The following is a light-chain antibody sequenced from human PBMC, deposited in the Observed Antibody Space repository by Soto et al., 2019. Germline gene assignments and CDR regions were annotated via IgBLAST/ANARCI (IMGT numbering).Light chain of an antibody. J-gene: IGKJ1*01. CDR1: QSVSSSY. V-gene: IGKV3-20*01. CDR3: QQYGSLWT. Sequence: EIVLTQSPGTLSLSPGERATLSCRASQSVSSSYLAWYQQKPGQAPRLLIYGASSRATGIPDRFSGSGSGTDFTLTISRLEPEDFAMYYCQQYGSLWTFGXGTKXXX. CDR2: GAS.